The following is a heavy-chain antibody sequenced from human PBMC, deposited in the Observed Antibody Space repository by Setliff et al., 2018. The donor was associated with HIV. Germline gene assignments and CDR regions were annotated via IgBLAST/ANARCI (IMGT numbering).Heavy chain of an antibody. CDR1: GYIFTSQH. CDR3: ARDRGGSWTFDH. CDR2: INPNEIMA. J-gene: IGHJ4*02. D-gene: IGHD2-15*01. Sequence: ASVKVSCKTSGYIFTSQHLHWVRQAPGQGLEWMGFINPNEIMAHYAQKFQDRVASTRDTSTGTVYMELRSLRSEDTAVYYCARDRGGSWTFDHWGQGTLVTVSS. V-gene: IGHV1-46*01.